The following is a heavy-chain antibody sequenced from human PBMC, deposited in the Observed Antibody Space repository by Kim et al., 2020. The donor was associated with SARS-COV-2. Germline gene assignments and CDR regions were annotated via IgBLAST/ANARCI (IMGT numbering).Heavy chain of an antibody. D-gene: IGHD3-10*01. J-gene: IGHJ5*02. V-gene: IGHV4-31*03. CDR3: ARDLGVRDINWFDP. CDR1: GGSISSGGYY. Sequence: SDTLSLTCTVSGGSISSGGYYWSWIRQHPGKGLEWIGYIYYSGSTYYNPSLKSRVTISVDTSKNQFSLKLSSVTAADTAVYYCARDLGVRDINWFDPWGQGTLVTVSS. CDR2: IYYSGST.